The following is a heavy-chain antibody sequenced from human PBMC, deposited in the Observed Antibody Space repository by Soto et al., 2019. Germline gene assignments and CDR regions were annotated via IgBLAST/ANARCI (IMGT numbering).Heavy chain of an antibody. CDR2: FYYSGST. Sequence: PSATLSLTCTVYGGSISSGDYYWSWIRQPPGKGLEWIGYFYYSGSTYNIPSLNSRVTISVDTSKNQFSLKLSSVTAADTAVYYFARYYDFWSGYVRWFDPWGQGTMVTVSS. D-gene: IGHD3-3*01. J-gene: IGHJ5*02. CDR3: ARYYDFWSGYVRWFDP. V-gene: IGHV4-30-4*01. CDR1: GGSISSGDYY.